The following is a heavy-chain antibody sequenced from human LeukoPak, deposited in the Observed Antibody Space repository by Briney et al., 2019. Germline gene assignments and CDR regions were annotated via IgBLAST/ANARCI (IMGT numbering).Heavy chain of an antibody. D-gene: IGHD3-10*01. J-gene: IGHJ2*01. CDR1: GFTFSSYA. CDR3: ANSPALLWRYFDL. V-gene: IGHV3-23*01. Sequence: GGSLRLSCAASGFTFSSYAMSWVRQAPGKGLEWVSAISGSGGSTYYADSVKGRFTISRDNSKNTLYLQMNSLRAEDTAVYYCANSPALLWRYFDLWGRGTLVTVSS. CDR2: ISGSGGST.